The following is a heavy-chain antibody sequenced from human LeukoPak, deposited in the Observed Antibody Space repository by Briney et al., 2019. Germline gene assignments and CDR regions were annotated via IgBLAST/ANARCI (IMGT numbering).Heavy chain of an antibody. D-gene: IGHD3-10*01. CDR1: GFTVSSNY. Sequence: PGGSLRLSCAASGFTVSSNYMSWVRQAPGKGLEWVSVIYSGGSTYYADSVKGRFTISRDNSKNTLYLQMNSLRAEDTAVYYCAREQRITMVRGDYGMDVWGQGTTVTVSS. J-gene: IGHJ6*02. V-gene: IGHV3-66*01. CDR3: AREQRITMVRGDYGMDV. CDR2: IYSGGST.